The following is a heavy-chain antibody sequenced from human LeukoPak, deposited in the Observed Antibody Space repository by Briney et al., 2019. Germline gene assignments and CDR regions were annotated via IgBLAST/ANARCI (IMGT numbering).Heavy chain of an antibody. CDR1: GFTFREFA. V-gene: IGHV3-23*01. CDR3: ARVTANY. CDR2: ISSSGDTT. Sequence: GGSLRLSCTSSGFTFREFAVSWFRQAPGKGLEWVSTISSSGDTTYYVDSVRGRFTISRDNSKNTLYLQMSSLRAEDTAIYYCARVTANYWGQGTLVTVSS. J-gene: IGHJ4*02. D-gene: IGHD2-21*02.